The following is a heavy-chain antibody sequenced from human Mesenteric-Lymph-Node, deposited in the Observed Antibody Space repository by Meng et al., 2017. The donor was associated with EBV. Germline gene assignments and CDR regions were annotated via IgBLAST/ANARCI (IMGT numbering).Heavy chain of an antibody. V-gene: IGHV4-39*07. CDR2: IHYKGTA. CDR3: ARGNWALL. D-gene: IGHD1-26*01. Sequence: LQLQESGPGLVKPSETLSLNCTVSGGSISSSNSYWGWIRQPPGKGLEWIGAIHYKGTAYYNPSLKSRVTMSVDTSKNQFSLKVSSVTAADTAVYYCARGNWALLWGQGTLVTVSS. CDR1: GGSISSSNSY. J-gene: IGHJ4*02.